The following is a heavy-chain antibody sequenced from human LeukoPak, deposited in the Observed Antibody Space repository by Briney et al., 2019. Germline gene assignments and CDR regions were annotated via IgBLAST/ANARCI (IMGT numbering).Heavy chain of an antibody. CDR2: ISSSGGTL. CDR1: GFTFSDAW. J-gene: IGHJ4*02. Sequence: GGSLRLSCAASGFTFSDAWMHWVRQARGKGLEWVSYISSSGGTLNYADSVKGRFTISRDNAKNSLYLQVNSMRDEDTAVYYCARGTPNFDYWGQGTLVTVSS. V-gene: IGHV3-48*02. CDR3: ARGTPNFDY.